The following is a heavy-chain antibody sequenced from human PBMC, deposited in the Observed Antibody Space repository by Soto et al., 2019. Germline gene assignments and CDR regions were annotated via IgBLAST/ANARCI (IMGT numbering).Heavy chain of an antibody. D-gene: IGHD3-16*02. Sequence: QVQLVQSGAEVKKPGASVKVSCKASGYTFTGYYMHWVRQAPGQGLEWMGWINPNSGGTNYAQKFQGWVTMTRDTSISTGYRELSRLRSDATAVYYCAVGLRELSLFGGFDIWGQGTMFTVSS. J-gene: IGHJ3*02. CDR3: AVGLRELSLFGGFDI. CDR1: GYTFTGYY. CDR2: INPNSGGT. V-gene: IGHV1-2*04.